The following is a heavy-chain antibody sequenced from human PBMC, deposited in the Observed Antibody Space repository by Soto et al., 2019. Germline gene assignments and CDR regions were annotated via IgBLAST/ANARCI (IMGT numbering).Heavy chain of an antibody. V-gene: IGHV1-46*01. CDR2: INPSGGST. J-gene: IGHJ3*02. CDR1: GYTFTSYY. D-gene: IGHD2-2*01. Sequence: GASVKVSCKASGYTFTSYYMHWVRQAPGQGLEWMGIINPSGGSTSYAQKFQGRVTMTRDTSTSTVYMELSSLRSEDTAVYYCARRLYCISTSCFEAFDIWGQGTMDTVSS. CDR3: ARRLYCISTSCFEAFDI.